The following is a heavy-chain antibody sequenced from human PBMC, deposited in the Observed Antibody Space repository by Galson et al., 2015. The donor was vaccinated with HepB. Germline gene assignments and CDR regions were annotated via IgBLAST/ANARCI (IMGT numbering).Heavy chain of an antibody. Sequence: TLSLTCTVSGGSISSGGYYWSWIRQHPGKGLEWIGYIYYSGSTYYNPSLKSRVTISVDTSKNQFSLKLSSVTAADTAVYYCARGGAYSGSYYGYWGQGTLVTVSS. J-gene: IGHJ4*02. V-gene: IGHV4-31*03. CDR3: ARGGAYSGSYYGY. CDR2: IYYSGST. D-gene: IGHD1-26*01. CDR1: GGSISSGGYY.